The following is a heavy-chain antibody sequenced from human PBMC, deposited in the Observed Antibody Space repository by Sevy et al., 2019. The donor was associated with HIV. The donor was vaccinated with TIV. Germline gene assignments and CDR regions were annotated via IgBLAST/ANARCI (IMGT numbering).Heavy chain of an antibody. CDR2: IKSKTDGGTT. CDR3: TTDSIRIMVTFWGVVF. D-gene: IGHD3-16*01. V-gene: IGHV3-15*01. CDR1: GFTFSNAW. J-gene: IGHJ4*02. Sequence: GGSLRLSCAASGFTFSNAWMSWVRQAPGKGLELVGRIKSKTDGGTTDYAAPVKGRFTISRYDSKNTLYLQMNSLKIGDTAVYYCTTDSIRIMVTFWGVVFWGQGTLVTVSS.